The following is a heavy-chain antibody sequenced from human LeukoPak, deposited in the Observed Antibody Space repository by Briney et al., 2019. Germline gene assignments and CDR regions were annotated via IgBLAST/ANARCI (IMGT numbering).Heavy chain of an antibody. V-gene: IGHV4-4*07. J-gene: IGHJ4*02. Sequence: SETLSLTCTVSGGSISSYYWSWIRQPAGKGLEWIGRIYTSGSTNYNPSLKSRVTMSVDTSKNQCALKLSSVTAADTAVYYCARELLLAGLDYWGQGTLVTVSS. D-gene: IGHD2-15*01. CDR1: GGSISSYY. CDR2: IYTSGST. CDR3: ARELLLAGLDY.